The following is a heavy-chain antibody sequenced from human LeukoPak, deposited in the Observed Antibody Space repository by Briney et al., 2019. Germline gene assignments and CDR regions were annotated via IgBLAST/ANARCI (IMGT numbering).Heavy chain of an antibody. J-gene: IGHJ3*02. V-gene: IGHV4-61*02. D-gene: IGHD3-22*01. CDR3: ARGPYSYDSSGAFDI. CDR2: IFTSGDT. Sequence: PSETLSLTCTVSGGSISSGSYFRTWIRQPAGEELEWVGRIFTSGDTNYNPSLKSRVTISVDTSKNQFSLKLSSVTAADTAVYFCARGPYSYDSSGAFDIWGQGTMVTVSS. CDR1: GGSISSGSYF.